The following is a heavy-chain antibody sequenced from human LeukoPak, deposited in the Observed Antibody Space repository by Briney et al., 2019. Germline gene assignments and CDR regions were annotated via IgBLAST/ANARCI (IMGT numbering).Heavy chain of an antibody. Sequence: ASVKVSCKASGYTFTSYGISWVRQAPGQGGEWMGWISAYNGNTNYAQKLQGRVTMTTDTSTSTAYMELRSLRSDDTAVYDCAMNSDVDIVAYSQPDYWGQGTLVTVSS. CDR3: AMNSDVDIVAYSQPDY. CDR1: GYTFTSYG. V-gene: IGHV1-18*01. CDR2: ISAYNGNT. D-gene: IGHD5-12*01. J-gene: IGHJ4*02.